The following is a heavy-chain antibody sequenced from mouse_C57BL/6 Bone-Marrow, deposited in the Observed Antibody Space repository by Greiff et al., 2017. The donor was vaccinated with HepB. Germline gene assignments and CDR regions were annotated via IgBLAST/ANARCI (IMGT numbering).Heavy chain of an antibody. D-gene: IGHD1-1*02. Sequence: VQLQESGPGLVQPSQSLSITCTVSGFSLTSYGLHWVRQSPGKGLEWLGVIWSGGSTDYNAAFISRLSISKDNSKSQVFFKMNSLQADDTAIYNCARKDGSTPATGFYYAMDDWGAGTSVTVSS. CDR3: ARKDGSTPATGFYYAMDD. CDR1: GFSLTSYG. J-gene: IGHJ4*01. V-gene: IGHV2-2*01. CDR2: IWSGGST.